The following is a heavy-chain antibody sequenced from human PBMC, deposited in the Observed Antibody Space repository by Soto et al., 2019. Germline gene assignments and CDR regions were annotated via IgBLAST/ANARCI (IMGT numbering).Heavy chain of an antibody. CDR1: GGTFSSYA. D-gene: IGHD3-10*01. V-gene: IGHV1-69*06. J-gene: IGHJ4*02. CDR3: ARDAGRRFGDPYRFAY. CDR2: IIPIFGTA. Sequence: QVQLVQSGAEVKKPGSSVKVSCKASGGTFSSYAISWVRQAPGQGLEWMGGIIPIFGTANYAQKFQGRVTITADKSPSTASVELSSLRSEDTAVYYCARDAGRRFGDPYRFAYWGQGTLVTVSS.